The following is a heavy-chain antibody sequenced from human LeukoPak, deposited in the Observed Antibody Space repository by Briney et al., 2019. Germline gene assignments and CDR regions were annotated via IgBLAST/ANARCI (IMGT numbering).Heavy chain of an antibody. CDR3: ARRTASPVDMIVVVTWENFDY. J-gene: IGHJ4*02. D-gene: IGHD3-22*01. CDR2: IYGSGTT. CDR1: GGSISSY. V-gene: IGHV4-4*07. Sequence: PSETLSLTCTVSGGSISSYWSWIRQPAGKGLEWIGRIYGSGTTTYNPSLKSRVSMSIDTSKNQFSLKLMSVTAADTAVYYCARRTASPVDMIVVVTWENFDYWGQGTLVTVSS.